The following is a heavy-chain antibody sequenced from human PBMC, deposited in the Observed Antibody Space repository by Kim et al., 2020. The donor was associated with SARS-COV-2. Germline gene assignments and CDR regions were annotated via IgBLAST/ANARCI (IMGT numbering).Heavy chain of an antibody. CDR3: AREGPPWNDWTWFDY. CDR1: GGSISSYY. CDR2: IYYSGST. J-gene: IGHJ4*02. Sequence: SETLSLTCTVSGGSISSYYWSWIRQPPGKGLEWIGYIYYSGSTNYNPSLKSRVTISVDTSKNQFSLKLSSVTAADTAVYYCAREGPPWNDWTWFDYWGQGTLVTVSS. D-gene: IGHD1-1*01. V-gene: IGHV4-59*01.